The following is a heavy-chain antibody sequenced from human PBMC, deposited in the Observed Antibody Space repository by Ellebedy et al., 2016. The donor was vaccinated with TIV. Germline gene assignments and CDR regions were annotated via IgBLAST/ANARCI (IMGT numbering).Heavy chain of an antibody. CDR2: ISGSGGDT. CDR1: RFTFSSYA. V-gene: IGHV3-23*01. CDR3: ARIELTGYWYFDL. D-gene: IGHD1-1*01. J-gene: IGHJ2*01. Sequence: GESLKISCAASRFTFSSYAMSWVRQAPGKGLEWVSSISGSGGDTYYADSVKGRFTISRDNSKNTLSLKMNSLRAEDTAVYYCARIELTGYWYFDLWGRGTLVTVSS.